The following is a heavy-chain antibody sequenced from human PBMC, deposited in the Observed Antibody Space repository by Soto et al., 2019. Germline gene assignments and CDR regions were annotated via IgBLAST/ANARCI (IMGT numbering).Heavy chain of an antibody. CDR3: ARAVVAPAPTFDY. Sequence: QVQLVQSGAEVKKPGASVKVSCKASGYTFTAYYIHWVRQAPGQGLEWVGWINPNSGATNYAQKLQGWVTITRDTSINTVYMELSRLRSDDTALYYCARAVVAPAPTFDYWGQGTLVTVSS. CDR1: GYTFTAYY. J-gene: IGHJ4*02. V-gene: IGHV1-2*04. CDR2: INPNSGAT. D-gene: IGHD5-12*01.